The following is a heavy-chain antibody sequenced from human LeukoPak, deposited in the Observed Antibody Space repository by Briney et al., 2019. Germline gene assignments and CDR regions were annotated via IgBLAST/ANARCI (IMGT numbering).Heavy chain of an antibody. CDR1: GFTFSSYN. V-gene: IGHV3-21*01. Sequence: GGSLRLSCAASGFTFSSYNMNWVRQTPGQGLEWVSSITSGSSHIYYADSVKGRFTITRDNAKSSLYLQMNSLRAEDTAVYYCARDPYSGSYGADYYYYMDVWGKGTTVTISS. CDR3: ARDPYSGSYGADYYYYMDV. J-gene: IGHJ6*03. D-gene: IGHD1-26*01. CDR2: ITSGSSHI.